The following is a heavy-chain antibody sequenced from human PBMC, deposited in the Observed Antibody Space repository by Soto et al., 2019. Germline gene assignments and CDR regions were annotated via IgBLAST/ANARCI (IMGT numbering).Heavy chain of an antibody. J-gene: IGHJ3*02. CDR2: ISYDGGNK. D-gene: IGHD3-22*01. Sequence: HVQLVESGGGVVQPGRSLRLSCAASGFTFSNYAMHWVRQAPGKGLEWVAVISYDGGNKYYADSVKGRFTISRDNSKNTMYVQMNSLRAEDTAVYYCAREENYYDSSGYTPRAFDIWGQGTMVTVSS. V-gene: IGHV3-30-3*01. CDR3: AREENYYDSSGYTPRAFDI. CDR1: GFTFSNYA.